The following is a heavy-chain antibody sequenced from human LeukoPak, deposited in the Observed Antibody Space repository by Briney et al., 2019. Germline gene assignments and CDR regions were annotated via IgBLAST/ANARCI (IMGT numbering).Heavy chain of an antibody. CDR1: GFSFSSYG. CDR3: ARARRTMIVVVMDGDYFDY. D-gene: IGHD3-22*01. V-gene: IGHV3-30*03. J-gene: IGHJ4*02. Sequence: PGGSLRLSCAISGFSFSSYGMHWVHQAPGKGLEWVAVISYDGSNKCHADSVKGRFTISRDNAKNSLYLQMNSLRAEDTAVYYCARARRTMIVVVMDGDYFDYWGQGTLVTVSS. CDR2: ISYDGSNK.